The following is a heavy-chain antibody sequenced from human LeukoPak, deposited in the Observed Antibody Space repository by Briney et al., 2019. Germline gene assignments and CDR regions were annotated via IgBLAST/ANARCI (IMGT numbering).Heavy chain of an antibody. D-gene: IGHD3-22*01. CDR3: AKDPTHYRVWDDYDSTVLSY. CDR2: IYSGGST. J-gene: IGHJ4*02. Sequence: PGGSLRLSCAASGFTFSSNYMSWVRQAPGKGLEWVSVIYSGGSTYYADSVKGRFTISRDNSKNTLYLQMNSLRAADTAVYYCAKDPTHYRVWDDYDSTVLSYWGQGTLVTVSS. V-gene: IGHV3-66*01. CDR1: GFTFSSNY.